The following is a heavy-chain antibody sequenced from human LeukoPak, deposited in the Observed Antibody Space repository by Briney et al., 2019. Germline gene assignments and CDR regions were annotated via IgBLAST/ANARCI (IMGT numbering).Heavy chain of an antibody. Sequence: GGSLRLPCGALGFTFSHYWMHWVRQAPGKGRVWVSRINSDGSSRNYAGSVKGRFTISRDNAKNTLYLQMNSLRAGDTAVYYCATVSSQGMAAGGDYWGQGTLVTVSS. J-gene: IGHJ4*02. CDR2: INSDGSSR. CDR1: GFTFSHYW. D-gene: IGHD6-13*01. V-gene: IGHV3-74*01. CDR3: ATVSSQGMAAGGDY.